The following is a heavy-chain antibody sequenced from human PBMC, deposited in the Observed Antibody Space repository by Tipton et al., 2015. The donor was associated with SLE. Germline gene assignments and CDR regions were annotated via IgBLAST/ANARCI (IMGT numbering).Heavy chain of an antibody. CDR1: NGSISRSRSY. CDR3: AGTKSWDDDAFDI. D-gene: IGHD1-26*01. V-gene: IGHV4-39*01. CDR2: KYYSGNT. J-gene: IGHJ3*02. Sequence: TLSLTCIVSNGSISRSRSYWGWLRQPPGKGLEWIGSKYYSGNTDYKPSLRSRVTISVDTSKNQFTLRLSSVTAADTAIHYCAGTKSWDDDAFDIWGQGTMVTVSS.